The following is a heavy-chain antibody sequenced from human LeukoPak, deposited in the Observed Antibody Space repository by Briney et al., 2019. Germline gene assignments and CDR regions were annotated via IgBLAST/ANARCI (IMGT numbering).Heavy chain of an antibody. J-gene: IGHJ4*02. V-gene: IGHV1-2*02. CDR1: GYTFTGYF. CDR2: INPNSGGT. D-gene: IGHD6-25*01. Sequence: ASVKVSCKASGYTFTGYFMHWVRQAPGQDLEWMGWINPNSGGTSYLQNFQGRVTMTRDTSISTAYMDLSRLRSDDTAVYYCARGRPGDYFDYWGQGTLVTVSS. CDR3: ARGRPGDYFDY.